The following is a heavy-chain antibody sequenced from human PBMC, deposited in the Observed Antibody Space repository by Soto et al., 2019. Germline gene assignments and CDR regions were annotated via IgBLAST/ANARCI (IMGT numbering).Heavy chain of an antibody. CDR2: ISSSGSTI. J-gene: IGHJ4*02. CDR1: GFTFSSYE. Sequence: EVQLVQSGGGLVQPGGSLRLSCAASGFTFSSYEMNWVRQAPGKGLEWVSYISSSGSTIYYADSVKGRFTISRDNGKNSLYLQMTIPRAEDTAVYYCARGGKTGAAFDYWGQGTLVTVSS. D-gene: IGHD7-27*01. V-gene: IGHV3-48*03. CDR3: ARGGKTGAAFDY.